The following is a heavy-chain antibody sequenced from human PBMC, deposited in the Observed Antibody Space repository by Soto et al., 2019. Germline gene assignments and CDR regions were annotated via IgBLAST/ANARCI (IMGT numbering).Heavy chain of an antibody. CDR3: AKDRDGYNPWFDP. CDR1: GFNFSRYW. V-gene: IGHV3-74*01. D-gene: IGHD5-12*01. J-gene: IGHJ5*02. CDR2: INSDGSRT. Sequence: GGSLRLSCSASGFNFSRYWTHWVRQVPGRGLMWVSHINSDGSRTSYADSVKGRFTISRDNAKNTLHLQMNSLRAEDTAVYYCAKDRDGYNPWFDPWGQGTLVTVSS.